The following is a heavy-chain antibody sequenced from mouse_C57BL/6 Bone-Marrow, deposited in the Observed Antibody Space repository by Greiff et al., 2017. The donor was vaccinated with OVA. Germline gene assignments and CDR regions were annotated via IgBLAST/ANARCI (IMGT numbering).Heavy chain of an antibody. D-gene: IGHD1-1*01. V-gene: IGHV1-18*01. CDR2: INPNNGGT. Sequence: EVQLQQSGPELVKPGASVKIPCKASGYTFTDYNMDWVKQSHGKSLEWIGDINPNNGGTIYNQKFKGKATLTVDKSSSTAYMELRSLTSEDTAVYYCARSPFYYYGSSLYFDVWGTGTTVTVSS. CDR3: ARSPFYYYGSSLYFDV. CDR1: GYTFTDYN. J-gene: IGHJ1*03.